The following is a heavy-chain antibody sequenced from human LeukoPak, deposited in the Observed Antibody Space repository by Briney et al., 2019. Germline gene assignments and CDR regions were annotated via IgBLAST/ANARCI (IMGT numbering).Heavy chain of an antibody. Sequence: LRLSCAASGFTFGDYYMSWIRQPPGKGLEWIGEINHSGSTNYNPSLKSRVTISVDTSKNQFSLKLSSVTAADTAVYYCARVRGKYMTTVTGGDYWGQGTLVTVSS. V-gene: IGHV4-34*01. CDR1: GFTFGDYY. D-gene: IGHD4-17*01. CDR3: ARVRGKYMTTVTGGDY. J-gene: IGHJ4*02. CDR2: INHSGST.